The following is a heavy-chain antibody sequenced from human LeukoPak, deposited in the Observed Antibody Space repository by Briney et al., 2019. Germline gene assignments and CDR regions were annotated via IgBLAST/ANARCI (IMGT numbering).Heavy chain of an antibody. D-gene: IGHD3-22*01. V-gene: IGHV3-23*01. Sequence: PGGSLRLSCAASGFTFSSYAMSWVRQAPGKGLEWVSAISGSGGSTYYADSVKGRFTISRDNSKNTLYLQMNSLRAEDTAVYYCARGIVVVMGGFDYWGQGTLVTVSS. CDR1: GFTFSSYA. J-gene: IGHJ4*02. CDR2: ISGSGGST. CDR3: ARGIVVVMGGFDY.